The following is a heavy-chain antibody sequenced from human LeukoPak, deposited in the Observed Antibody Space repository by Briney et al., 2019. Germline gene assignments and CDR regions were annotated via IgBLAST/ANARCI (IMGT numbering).Heavy chain of an antibody. Sequence: GGSLRLSCAASGFTFSSYAMSWVRQAPGKGLEWVSYISGSSSNIYYADSVKGRFTISRDNAKNSLFLQMNSLRAEDTAVYYCARDGHYYDSSGYSKIDYWGQGTLVTVSS. D-gene: IGHD3-22*01. CDR1: GFTFSSYA. V-gene: IGHV3-48*04. J-gene: IGHJ4*02. CDR3: ARDGHYYDSSGYSKIDY. CDR2: ISGSSSNI.